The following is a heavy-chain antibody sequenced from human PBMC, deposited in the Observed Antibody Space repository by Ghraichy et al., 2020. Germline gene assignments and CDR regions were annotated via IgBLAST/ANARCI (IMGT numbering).Heavy chain of an antibody. J-gene: IGHJ4*02. Sequence: SQTLSLTCTVSGGSISRSSYYWGWIRQPPGKGLEWIGSIYYSGSTFRNPSLKSRVTISVDTSKNQFSLRLTSVTAADTAVYYCARHVADRSWYSYYFDYWGQGTLVTVSS. D-gene: IGHD1-26*01. V-gene: IGHV4-39*01. CDR1: GGSISRSSYY. CDR3: ARHVADRSWYSYYFDY. CDR2: IYYSGST.